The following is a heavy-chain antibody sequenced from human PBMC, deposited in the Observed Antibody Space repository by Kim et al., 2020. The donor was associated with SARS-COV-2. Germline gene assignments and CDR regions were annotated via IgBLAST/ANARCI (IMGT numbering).Heavy chain of an antibody. CDR1: GGSITSGDYY. CDR2: IHDSGTT. CDR3: ARALIFTGYFHYY. Sequence: SETLSLTCSVSGGSITSGDYYWAWIRQPPGRELEWIGSIHDSGTTYYNASLQSRVILSVDTSTNQFALKLRSVTSTDTAVYFCARALIFTGYFHYY. V-gene: IGHV4-39*01. J-gene: IGHJ6*01. D-gene: IGHD3-9*01.